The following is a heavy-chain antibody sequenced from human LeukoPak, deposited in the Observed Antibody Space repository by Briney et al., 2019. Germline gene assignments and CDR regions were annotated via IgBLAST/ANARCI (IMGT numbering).Heavy chain of an antibody. D-gene: IGHD6-13*01. CDR3: ARRAAGDFDY. J-gene: IGHJ4*02. CDR1: GGSISSYY. V-gene: IGHV4-59*08. Sequence: TASETLSLTCTVSGGSISSYYWSWIRQPPGKGLEWIGYIYYSGSTNYNPSLKSRVTISVDASKNQFSLKLSSVTAADTAVYYCARRAAGDFDYWGQGTLVTVSS. CDR2: IYYSGST.